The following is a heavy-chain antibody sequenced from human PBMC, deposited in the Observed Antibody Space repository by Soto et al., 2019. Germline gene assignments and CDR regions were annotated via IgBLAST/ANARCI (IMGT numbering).Heavy chain of an antibody. J-gene: IGHJ6*02. D-gene: IGHD3-10*01. V-gene: IGHV3-30-3*01. CDR3: ARSRHGSGSYTHFYYGLDV. Sequence: ASGGGVVQPGRSLRFSCAASGFTFISYAMHWVRQAPGKGLEWVAVISFDGSTEYYADSVKGRFTISRDNSKNTVYLQMNSLRSEDTAVYYCARSRHGSGSYTHFYYGLDVWGQGTTVTVSS. CDR1: GFTFISYA. CDR2: ISFDGSTE.